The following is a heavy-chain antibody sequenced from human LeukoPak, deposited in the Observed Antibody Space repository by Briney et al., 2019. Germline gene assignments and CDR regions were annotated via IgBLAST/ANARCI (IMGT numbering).Heavy chain of an antibody. CDR2: IYNSGST. J-gene: IGHJ5*02. Sequence: PSETLSLTCTVSGGSISSYYWSWIRQPAGKGLEWIGRIYNSGSTNSNPSLKSRVTMSVDTSKNQFSLKLTSVTAADTAVYYCAVQIDSNSWYPGWFDPWGQGTLVTVSS. V-gene: IGHV4-4*07. D-gene: IGHD6-13*01. CDR1: GGSISSYY. CDR3: AVQIDSNSWYPGWFDP.